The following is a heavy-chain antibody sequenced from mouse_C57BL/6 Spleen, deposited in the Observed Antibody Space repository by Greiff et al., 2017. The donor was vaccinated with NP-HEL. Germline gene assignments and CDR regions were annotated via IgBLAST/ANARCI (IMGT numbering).Heavy chain of an antibody. D-gene: IGHD1-1*01. V-gene: IGHV3-6*01. CDR3: ARGQITTVVATNAMDY. J-gene: IGHJ4*01. CDR1: GYSITSGYY. CDR2: ISYDGSN. Sequence: EVKLMESGPGLVKPSQSLSLTCSVTGYSITSGYYWNWIRQFPGNKLEWMGYISYDGSNNYNPSLKNRISITRDTSTNQFFLKLNSVTTEDTATYYCARGQITTVVATNAMDYWGQGTSVTVSS.